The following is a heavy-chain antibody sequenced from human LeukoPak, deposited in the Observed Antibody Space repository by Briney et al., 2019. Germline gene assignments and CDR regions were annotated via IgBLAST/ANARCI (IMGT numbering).Heavy chain of an antibody. D-gene: IGHD4-17*01. CDR3: ARGQATVTTWALFDY. Sequence: SETLSLTCAVYGGSFSGYYWSWIRQPPGKGLEWIGEINHSGSTNYNPSLKSRVTISVDTSKNQFSLKLSSVTAADTAVYYCARGQATVTTWALFDYWGQGTLVTASS. V-gene: IGHV4-34*01. J-gene: IGHJ4*02. CDR1: GGSFSGYY. CDR2: INHSGST.